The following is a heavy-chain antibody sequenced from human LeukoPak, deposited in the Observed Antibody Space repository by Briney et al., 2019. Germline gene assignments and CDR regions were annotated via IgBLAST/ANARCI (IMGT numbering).Heavy chain of an antibody. CDR3: ARGGWYFHY. CDR2: IYYSGST. V-gene: IGHV4-59*01. Sequence: SETLSLTCTVSGGSISSYYWSWIRQPPGKGLEWIGYIYYSGSTNYNPSLKSRVTISVDTSKNQFSLKLSSVTAADTAVYYCARGGWYFHYWGQGTLVTVSS. CDR1: GGSISSYY. D-gene: IGHD6-19*01. J-gene: IGHJ4*02.